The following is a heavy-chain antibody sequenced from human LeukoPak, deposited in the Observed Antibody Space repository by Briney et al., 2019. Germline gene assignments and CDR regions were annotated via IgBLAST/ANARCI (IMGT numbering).Heavy chain of an antibody. CDR1: GGSISSSSDY. V-gene: IGHV4-39*07. D-gene: IGHD4-23*01. CDR2: IYYSGST. J-gene: IGHJ4*02. Sequence: SETLSLTCTVSGGSISSSSDYWGWIRQPPGKGLEWIGSIYYSGSTYYNPSLKSRVTISVDTSKNQFSLKLSSVTAADTAVYYCARGSDYGANLIDYWGQGTLVTVSS. CDR3: ARGSDYGANLIDY.